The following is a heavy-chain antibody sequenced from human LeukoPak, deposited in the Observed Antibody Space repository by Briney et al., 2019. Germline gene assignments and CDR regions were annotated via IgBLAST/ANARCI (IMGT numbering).Heavy chain of an antibody. CDR1: GFTFDDYG. CDR3: ARAYYYGSGSYYFDY. J-gene: IGHJ4*02. V-gene: IGHV3-20*04. D-gene: IGHD3-10*01. CDR2: INWNGGST. Sequence: GGSLRLSCAASGFTFDDYGMSWVRQAPGKGLEWVSGINWNGGSTGYADSVKGRFTISRDNAKNSLYLQMNSLRAEDTALYYCARAYYYGSGSYYFDYWGQGTLVTVSS.